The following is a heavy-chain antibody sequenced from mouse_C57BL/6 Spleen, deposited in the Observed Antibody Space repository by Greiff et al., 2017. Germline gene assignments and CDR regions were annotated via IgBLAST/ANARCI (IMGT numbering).Heavy chain of an antibody. Sequence: DVKLQESGPGLAKPSQTLSLTCSVTGYSITSDYWNWIRKFPGNKLEYMGYISYSGSTYYNPSRKSRISITRDTSKNQYYLQLNSVTTEDTATYYCARFQAPYYSNPYWYFDVWGTGTTVTVSS. CDR1: GYSITSDY. CDR3: ARFQAPYYSNPYWYFDV. CDR2: ISYSGST. V-gene: IGHV3-8*01. D-gene: IGHD2-5*01. J-gene: IGHJ1*03.